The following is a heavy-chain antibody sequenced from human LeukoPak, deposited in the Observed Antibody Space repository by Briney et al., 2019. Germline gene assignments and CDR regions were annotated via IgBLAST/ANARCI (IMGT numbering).Heavy chain of an antibody. V-gene: IGHV1-69*13. Sequence: ASLKVSCKASGGTFSSYAISWVRQAPGQGLDWMGGIIPIFGTANYAQKFRGRVTITADESTSTAYMELSSLRSEDTAVYYCARVGATYSGDPWGQGTLVTVSS. CDR1: GGTFSSYA. CDR2: IIPIFGTA. D-gene: IGHD1-26*01. J-gene: IGHJ5*02. CDR3: ARVGATYSGDP.